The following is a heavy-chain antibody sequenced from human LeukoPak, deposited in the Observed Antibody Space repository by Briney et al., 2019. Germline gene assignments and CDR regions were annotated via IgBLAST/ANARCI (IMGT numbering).Heavy chain of an antibody. CDR2: LSSSSSYI. J-gene: IGHJ3*02. D-gene: IGHD4-17*01. Sequence: GGSMRLSCAAAGFTFSSYSMNWVRQAPGEGLEWVSSLSSSSSYIDYADSVKGRFTISRDNSKNTLYLQMNSLRAEDTAVYYCAKLVGGDYEDAFDIWGQGTMVTVSS. CDR3: AKLVGGDYEDAFDI. CDR1: GFTFSSYS. V-gene: IGHV3-21*01.